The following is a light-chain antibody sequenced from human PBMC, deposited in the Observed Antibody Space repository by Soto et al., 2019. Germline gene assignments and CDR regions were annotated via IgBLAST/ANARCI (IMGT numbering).Light chain of an antibody. V-gene: IGKV1-5*01. Sequence: DIQMTQSPSTLSASVGDRVTITCRASQSISSWLAWYQQKPGKAPKLLIYDAPSLESGVPSRFSGSVSGTEFTLTISSLQPDDFATYYCQQYNSYSETFGQGTKVEIK. CDR1: QSISSW. CDR3: QQYNSYSET. CDR2: DAP. J-gene: IGKJ1*01.